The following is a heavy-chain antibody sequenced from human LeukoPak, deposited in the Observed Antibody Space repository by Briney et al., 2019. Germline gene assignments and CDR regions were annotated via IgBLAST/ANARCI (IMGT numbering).Heavy chain of an antibody. D-gene: IGHD3-10*01. V-gene: IGHV3-7*01. Sequence: GGSLRLSCAASGFTFSSYWMSWVRQAPGKGLEWVANIKQDGSEKYYVDSVKGRFTISRDNAKNSLYLQMNSLRAEDTAVYYCARTFDYYGSPRYFDYWGQRTLVTVSS. CDR1: GFTFSSYW. J-gene: IGHJ4*02. CDR3: ARTFDYYGSPRYFDY. CDR2: IKQDGSEK.